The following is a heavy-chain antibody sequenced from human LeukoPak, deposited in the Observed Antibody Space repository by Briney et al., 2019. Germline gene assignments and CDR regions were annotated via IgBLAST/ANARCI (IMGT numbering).Heavy chain of an antibody. CDR1: GYTFTRYG. D-gene: IGHD3-22*01. V-gene: IGHV1-18*01. Sequence: ASVNVSCTASGYTFTRYGISWVRQAPGQGLEWMGWISAYNGHTNFVQKFQGRVTMTTDTSTSTAYMELRSLRSDDTAVYYCARAEVDDSSDFGADWFDPWGQGTLVTVSS. CDR3: ARAEVDDSSDFGADWFDP. J-gene: IGHJ5*02. CDR2: ISAYNGHT.